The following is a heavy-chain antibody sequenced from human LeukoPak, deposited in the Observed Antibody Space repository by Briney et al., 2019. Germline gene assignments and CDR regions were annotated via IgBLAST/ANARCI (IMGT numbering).Heavy chain of an antibody. Sequence: GGSLRLSCVGSGLTFGSYDMNWVRQAPGKGLEWMSYISNSGNTIYYADSVKGRFTISRDNAKNSLYLQMNSLRAEDTAVYYCDTRPRYWGQGTLVTVSS. D-gene: IGHD2-2*01. J-gene: IGHJ4*02. V-gene: IGHV3-48*03. CDR1: GLTFGSYD. CDR3: DTRPRY. CDR2: ISNSGNTI.